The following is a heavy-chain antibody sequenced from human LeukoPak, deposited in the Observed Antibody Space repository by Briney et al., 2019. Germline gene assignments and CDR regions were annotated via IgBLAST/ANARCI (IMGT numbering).Heavy chain of an antibody. CDR2: ISHDGSNK. CDR1: GFPFSDYG. CDR3: AKVRWGSDNALDS. D-gene: IGHD3-16*01. Sequence: GGSLRLSCAASGFPFSDYGMYWVRQAPGKGLEWLAVISHDGSNKYYADSVKGRITISRDNSMDTLYLQMNSLRAEDTAVYYCAKVRWGSDNALDSWGQGTLVTGSS. V-gene: IGHV3-30*18. J-gene: IGHJ4*02.